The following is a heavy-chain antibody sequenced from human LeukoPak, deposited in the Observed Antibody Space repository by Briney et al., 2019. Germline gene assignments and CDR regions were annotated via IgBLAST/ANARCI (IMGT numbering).Heavy chain of an antibody. D-gene: IGHD3-22*01. V-gene: IGHV3-23*01. CDR3: AKLRYDNRGYSRTHDY. CDR2: ISGSGGST. CDR1: GFTFSSYA. J-gene: IGHJ4*02. Sequence: GGSLRLSCAASGFTFSSYAMSWVRQAPGKGLEWVSAISGSGGSTYYADSVKGRFTISRDNSKNTLYLQMNSLRAEDTAVYFCAKLRYDNRGYSRTHDYWGQGTLVTVSS.